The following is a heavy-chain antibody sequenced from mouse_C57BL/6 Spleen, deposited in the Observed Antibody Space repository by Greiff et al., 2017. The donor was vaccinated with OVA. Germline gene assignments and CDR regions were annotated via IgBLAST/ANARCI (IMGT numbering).Heavy chain of an antibody. Sequence: QVQLQQPGTELVKPGASVKLSCKASGYTFTSYWMHWVQQRPGQGLEWIGNINPSNGGTNYNEKFKSKATLTVAKSSSTAYMQLSSLTSEDSAVYYCAREPTIVTKYYAMDYWGKGTSVTVSS. V-gene: IGHV1-53*01. J-gene: IGHJ4*01. CDR1: GYTFTSYW. D-gene: IGHD2-5*01. CDR2: INPSNGGT. CDR3: AREPTIVTKYYAMDY.